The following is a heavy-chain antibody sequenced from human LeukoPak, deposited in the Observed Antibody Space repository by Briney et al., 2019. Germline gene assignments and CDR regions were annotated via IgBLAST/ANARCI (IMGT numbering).Heavy chain of an antibody. D-gene: IGHD3-22*01. Sequence: SETLSLTCTVSGGSISSYYWSWIRQPAGKGLEWIGRIYTSGSTNYNPSLKSRVTMSVDTSKNQFSLKLSSVTAADTAVYYCAREDYYDCIGYYSFDCWGQGTLVTVSS. V-gene: IGHV4-4*07. J-gene: IGHJ4*02. CDR1: GGSISSYY. CDR2: IYTSGST. CDR3: AREDYYDCIGYYSFDC.